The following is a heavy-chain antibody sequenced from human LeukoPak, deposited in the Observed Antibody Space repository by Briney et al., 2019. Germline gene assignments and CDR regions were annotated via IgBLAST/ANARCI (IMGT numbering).Heavy chain of an antibody. CDR3: AAARPNAAFDY. V-gene: IGHV3-64D*09. CDR2: ISTDGGST. CDR1: GFTFSSYA. D-gene: IGHD6-6*01. J-gene: IGHJ4*02. Sequence: GGSLRLSCSASGFTFSSYAMHWVRQAPGKGLEYVSSISTDGGSTLHADSVKGRFTISRDNSKNTLYLQMSSLRTGDTAVYYCAAARPNAAFDYWGQGTLVTVSS.